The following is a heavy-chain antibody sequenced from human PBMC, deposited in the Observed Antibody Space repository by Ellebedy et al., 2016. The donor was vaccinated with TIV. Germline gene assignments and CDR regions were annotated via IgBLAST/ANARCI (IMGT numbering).Heavy chain of an antibody. V-gene: IGHV3-48*04. D-gene: IGHD6-19*01. Sequence: GGSLRLSXAASGFTFSSYSMNWVRQAPGKGLEWVSYISSSSSTIYYADSVKGRFTISRDNAKNSLYLQMNSLRAEDTAVYYCARFSSGWYEGPFDYWGQGTLVTVSS. CDR2: ISSSSSTI. J-gene: IGHJ4*02. CDR1: GFTFSSYS. CDR3: ARFSSGWYEGPFDY.